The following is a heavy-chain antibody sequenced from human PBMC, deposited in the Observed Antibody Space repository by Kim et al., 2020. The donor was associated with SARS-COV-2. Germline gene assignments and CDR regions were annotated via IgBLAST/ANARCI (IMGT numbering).Heavy chain of an antibody. V-gene: IGHV4-30-4*01. J-gene: IGHJ5*02. CDR2: IYYSGST. CDR1: GGSISSGDYY. Sequence: SETLSLTCTVSGGSISSGDYYWSWIRQPPGKGLEWIGYIYYSGSTYYNPSLKSRVTISVDTSKNQFSLKLSSVTAADTAVYYCARDRKAHMITFGGVIARPFGWFAPWGQGTLVTVSS. CDR3: ARDRKAHMITFGGVIARPFGWFAP. D-gene: IGHD3-16*02.